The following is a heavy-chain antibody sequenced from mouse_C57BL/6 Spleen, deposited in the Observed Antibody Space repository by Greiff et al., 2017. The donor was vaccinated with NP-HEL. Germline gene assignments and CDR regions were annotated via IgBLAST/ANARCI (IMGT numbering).Heavy chain of an antibody. D-gene: IGHD2-2*01. J-gene: IGHJ3*01. CDR3: ARGAPYGYTWFAY. V-gene: IGHV1-53*01. Sequence: QVQLQQSGTELVKPGASVKLSCKASGYTFTSYWMHWVKQRPGQGLEWIGNINPSNGGTNYNEKFKSKATLTVDKSSSTAYMQLSSLTSEDSAVYYCARGAPYGYTWFAYWGQGTLVTVSA. CDR1: GYTFTSYW. CDR2: INPSNGGT.